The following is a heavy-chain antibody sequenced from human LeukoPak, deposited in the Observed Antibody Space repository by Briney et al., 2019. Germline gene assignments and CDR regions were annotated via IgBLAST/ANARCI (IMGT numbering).Heavy chain of an antibody. CDR3: AIYGDYSVDY. V-gene: IGHV4-34*01. J-gene: IGHJ4*02. Sequence: PSETLSLTCAVYGGSFSGYYWSWIRQPPGKGLEWIGEINHSGSTNYNPSLKSRATISVDTSKNQFSLKLSSVTAADTAVYYCAIYGDYSVDYWGQGTLVTVSS. CDR2: INHSGST. CDR1: GGSFSGYY. D-gene: IGHD4-17*01.